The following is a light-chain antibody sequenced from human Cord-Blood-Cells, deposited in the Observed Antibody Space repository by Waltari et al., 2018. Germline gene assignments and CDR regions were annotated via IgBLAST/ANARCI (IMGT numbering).Light chain of an antibody. J-gene: IGKJ2*01. CDR1: QSVLYSSNNKNY. CDR3: QEYYSTPYT. V-gene: IGKV4-1*01. CDR2: CAS. Sequence: DILMTQSPDSLAVSLGERATINCKSSQSVLYSSNNKNYLAWYQQKPGQPPKLLIYCASTRESGVPDRFSGSGSGTDFTLTVSSLQAEDVAVYYCQEYYSTPYTFGQGTKLEIK.